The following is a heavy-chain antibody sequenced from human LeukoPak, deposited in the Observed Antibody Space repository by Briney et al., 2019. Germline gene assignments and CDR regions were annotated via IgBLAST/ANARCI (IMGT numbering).Heavy chain of an antibody. J-gene: IGHJ4*02. CDR1: GFTFSNDG. V-gene: IGHV3-30*03. CDR3: ARDWGVWQCCDY. D-gene: IGHD6-19*01. CDR2: ISYDGSDK. Sequence: GGSLRLSCAASGFTFSNDGMHWVRQAPGRGLEWVALISYDGSDKHYADSVKGRFTISRDNSKNTLYLHMNSLRAEDTAVYYCARDWGVWQCCDYWGQGTLVTVSS.